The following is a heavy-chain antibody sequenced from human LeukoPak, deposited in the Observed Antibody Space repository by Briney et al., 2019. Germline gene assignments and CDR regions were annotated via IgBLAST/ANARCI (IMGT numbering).Heavy chain of an antibody. D-gene: IGHD4-11*01. CDR1: GGSLSSYY. Sequence: SETLSLTCTVSGGSLSSYYWSWIRQPPGKGLEWIGYIYYSGSTNYNPSLKSRVTISVDTSKNQFSLKLSSVTAADTAVYYCARLRTTQTYYFDYWGQGTLVTVSS. J-gene: IGHJ4*02. V-gene: IGHV4-59*08. CDR2: IYYSGST. CDR3: ARLRTTQTYYFDY.